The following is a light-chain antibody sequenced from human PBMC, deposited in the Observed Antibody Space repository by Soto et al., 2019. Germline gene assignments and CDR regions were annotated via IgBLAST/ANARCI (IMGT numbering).Light chain of an antibody. J-gene: IGKJ4*01. Sequence: EIVMTQSPATLSVSPGERATLSCRASQSVGSNLAWYQQIPGHAPRLLIYSTSVRATGIPARFSGSGSGTEFTLTISSLQSEDFAVYYCQQYNNWPPITFGGGNKVEIK. V-gene: IGKV3D-15*01. CDR2: STS. CDR1: QSVGSN. CDR3: QQYNNWPPIT.